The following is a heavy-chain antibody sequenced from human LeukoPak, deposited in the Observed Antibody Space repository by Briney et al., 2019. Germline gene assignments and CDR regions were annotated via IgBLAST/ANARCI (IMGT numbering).Heavy chain of an antibody. CDR3: ARGGYGYFDL. CDR2: IYYSGST. V-gene: IGHV4-59*01. Sequence: PSETLSLTCTVSGGSISSYYWSWIQQPPGKGLEWIGYIYYSGSTNYNPSLKSRVTISVDTSKNQFSLKLSSVTAADTAVYYCARGGYGYFDLWGRGTLVTVSS. CDR1: GGSISSYY. J-gene: IGHJ2*01.